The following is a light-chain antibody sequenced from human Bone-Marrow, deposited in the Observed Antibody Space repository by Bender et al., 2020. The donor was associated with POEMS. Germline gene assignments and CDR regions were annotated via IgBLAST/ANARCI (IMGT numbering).Light chain of an antibody. CDR2: DVS. J-gene: IGLJ3*02. CDR3: SSYTTSSPWV. CDR1: SSDVGSYNL. Sequence: QSALTQPASVSGSPGQSVAISCTGTSSDVGSYNLVSWHQQHPGKAPKLMIYDVSERPSGASDRFSGSKSGNTASLTISGLQAEHEADYYCSSYTTSSPWVFGGGTKLPVL. V-gene: IGLV2-14*02.